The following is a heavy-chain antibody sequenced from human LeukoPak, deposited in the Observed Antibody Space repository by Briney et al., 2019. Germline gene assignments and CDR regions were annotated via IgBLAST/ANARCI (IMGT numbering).Heavy chain of an antibody. CDR1: GFTFSSYA. Sequence: GRSLRLSCAASGFTFSSYAMHWVRQAPSKGLEWVAVISYDGSNKYYADSVKGRFTISRDNSKNTLYLQMNSLRAEDTAVYYCARAGRQWLPRRWNTDPYYYYGMDVWGQGTTVTVSS. D-gene: IGHD6-19*01. CDR3: ARAGRQWLPRRWNTDPYYYYGMDV. J-gene: IGHJ6*02. CDR2: ISYDGSNK. V-gene: IGHV3-30-3*01.